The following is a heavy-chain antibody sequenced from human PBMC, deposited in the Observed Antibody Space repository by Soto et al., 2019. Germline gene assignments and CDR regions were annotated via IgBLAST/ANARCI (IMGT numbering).Heavy chain of an antibody. J-gene: IGHJ4*02. CDR2: IKQDGSEK. CDR1: GFTFSNYW. CDR3: ARSVAVAGLDF. D-gene: IGHD6-19*01. V-gene: IGHV3-7*01. Sequence: PGGSLRLSCVASGFTFSNYWMSWVRQAPGKGLEWVANIKQDGSEKYYGDSVRGRFTISRDTSKNTVYLQMNSLRPEETAVYYCARSVAVAGLDFWGQGTLVTVSS.